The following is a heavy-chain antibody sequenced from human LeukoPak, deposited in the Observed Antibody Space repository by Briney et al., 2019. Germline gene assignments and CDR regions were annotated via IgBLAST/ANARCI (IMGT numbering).Heavy chain of an antibody. Sequence: PGGSLRLSCAASGFTFSSYGMHWVRQAPGKGLEWVAFIRYDGSNKYYADSVKGRFTISRDNAKSSLYPQMNSLRAEDTAVYYCARDKLRQLLAFDIWGQGTMVTVSS. J-gene: IGHJ3*02. CDR1: GFTFSSYG. V-gene: IGHV3-30*02. CDR3: ARDKLRQLLAFDI. CDR2: IRYDGSNK. D-gene: IGHD5-18*01.